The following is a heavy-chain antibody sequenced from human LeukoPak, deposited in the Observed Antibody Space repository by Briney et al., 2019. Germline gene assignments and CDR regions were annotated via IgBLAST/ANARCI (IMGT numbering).Heavy chain of an antibody. Sequence: SETLSLTCTVSGGSISSYYWSWIRQPPGKGLEWIGYIYYSGSTNYNPSLKSRVTISVDTSKNQFSLKLSSVTAADTAVYYCARLYYDSSGDDYWGQGTLVTVSS. CDR3: ARLYYDSSGDDY. D-gene: IGHD3-22*01. CDR2: IYYSGST. V-gene: IGHV4-59*12. CDR1: GGSISSYY. J-gene: IGHJ4*02.